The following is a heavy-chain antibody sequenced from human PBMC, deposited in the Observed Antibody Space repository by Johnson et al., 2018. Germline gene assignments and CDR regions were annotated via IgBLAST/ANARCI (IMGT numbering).Heavy chain of an antibody. D-gene: IGHD3-22*01. J-gene: IGHJ3*02. Sequence: EVQLVETGGGLVQPGGSLRLSCAASGFTFSSYAMSWVRQAPGKGLEWVYAISGSGGSTYYADSVKGRFTISRDNSKTTLYLHMNSLRAEDTAVAYCAKARRIDVDSSGYDEGAFDIWCPGTRVTVSS. CDR2: ISGSGGST. V-gene: IGHV3-23*04. CDR1: GFTFSSYA. CDR3: AKARRIDVDSSGYDEGAFDI.